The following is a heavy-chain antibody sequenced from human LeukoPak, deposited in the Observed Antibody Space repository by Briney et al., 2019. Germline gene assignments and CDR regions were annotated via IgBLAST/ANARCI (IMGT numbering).Heavy chain of an antibody. CDR3: ARFGYVAAVDV. CDR1: GFSFSAYW. V-gene: IGHV3-7*01. Sequence: PGGSLRLSCAASGFSFSAYWMTWVRQAPGTGLEWVANINPAGTETYYVDAVKGRFTVSRYNAKNLLYLQMNSLRAEDTAVYHCARFGYVAAVDVWGQGTLVTVSS. D-gene: IGHD2-15*01. J-gene: IGHJ4*02. CDR2: INPAGTET.